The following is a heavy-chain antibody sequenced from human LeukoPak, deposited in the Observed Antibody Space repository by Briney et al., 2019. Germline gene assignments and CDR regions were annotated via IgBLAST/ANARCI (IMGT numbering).Heavy chain of an antibody. CDR1: GYTFTSYG. CDR3: AREINYYDSSGYPLDY. D-gene: IGHD3-22*01. J-gene: IGHJ4*02. CDR2: ISGYNGNT. V-gene: IGHV1-18*01. Sequence: GASVKVSCKASGYTFTSYGITWVRQAPGQGLEWMGWISGYNGNTNYAQKLQGRVTMTTDTSTSTAYMELRSLRSDDTAVYYCAREINYYDSSGYPLDYWGQGTLVTVSS.